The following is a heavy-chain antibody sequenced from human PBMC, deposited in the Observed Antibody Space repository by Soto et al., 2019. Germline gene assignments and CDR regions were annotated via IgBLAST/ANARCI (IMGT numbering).Heavy chain of an antibody. J-gene: IGHJ4*02. Sequence: QVQLVQSGAEVKKPGSSVKVSCKASGGTFSSYAISWVRQAPGQGLEWMGGIIPIFGTANYAQKFQGRVTITADESTSTAHMGLSSLRFGDTAVYYCGRGGGGVLMVYASFDYWGQGTLVTVSS. CDR1: GGTFSSYA. CDR2: IIPIFGTA. CDR3: GRGGGGVLMVYASFDY. V-gene: IGHV1-69*12. D-gene: IGHD2-8*01.